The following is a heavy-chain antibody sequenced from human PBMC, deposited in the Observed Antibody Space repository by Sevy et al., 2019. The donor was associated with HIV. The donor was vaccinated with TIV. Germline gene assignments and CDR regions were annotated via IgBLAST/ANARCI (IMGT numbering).Heavy chain of an antibody. Sequence: GGSLRLSCAASGFTFDDYAMHWVRQAPGKGLEWVSGISWDSNAIGYADSLRGRFTISRDNAKNSLYLQMNSLGAEDTALYYCAKDKGYSYGSYGMDVWGQGTTVTVSS. CDR2: ISWDSNAI. J-gene: IGHJ6*02. V-gene: IGHV3-9*01. CDR3: AKDKGYSYGSYGMDV. D-gene: IGHD5-18*01. CDR1: GFTFDDYA.